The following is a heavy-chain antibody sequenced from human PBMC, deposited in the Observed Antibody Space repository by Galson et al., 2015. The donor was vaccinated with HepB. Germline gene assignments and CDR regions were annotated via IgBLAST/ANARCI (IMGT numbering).Heavy chain of an antibody. J-gene: IGHJ2*01. V-gene: IGHV4-34*01. CDR3: ARGVGIVGARRVWYFDL. D-gene: IGHD1-26*01. Sequence: ETLSLTCAVYGGSFSGYYWSWIRQPPGKGLEWIGEINHSGSTNYNPSLKSRVTISVDTSKNQFSLKLSSVTAADTAVYYCARGVGIVGARRVWYFDLWGRGTLVTVSS. CDR2: INHSGST. CDR1: GGSFSGYY.